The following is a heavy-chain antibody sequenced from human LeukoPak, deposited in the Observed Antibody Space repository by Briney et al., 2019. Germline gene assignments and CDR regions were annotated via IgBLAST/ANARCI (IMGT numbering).Heavy chain of an antibody. D-gene: IGHD3-3*01. CDR3: ARAPPRYDFWSGYPSTLDY. CDR2: INPSGGIT. CDR1: GYTFTSYY. J-gene: IGHJ4*02. Sequence: ASVKVSCKASGYTFTSYYMHWVRQAPGQGLEWMGIINPSGGITSYAQKFQGRVTMTRDTSTSTVYMELSSLRSEDTAVYYCARAPPRYDFWSGYPSTLDYWGQGTLVTVSS. V-gene: IGHV1-46*01.